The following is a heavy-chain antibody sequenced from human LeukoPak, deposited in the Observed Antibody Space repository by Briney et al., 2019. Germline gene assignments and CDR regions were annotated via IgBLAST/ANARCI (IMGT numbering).Heavy chain of an antibody. J-gene: IGHJ4*02. CDR2: VNPDGSEK. CDR1: GFTLSNYW. V-gene: IGHV3-7*05. Sequence: GGSLRLSCAASGFTLSNYWMHWVRQAPGVGLEWVASVNPDGSEKYYVDSVRGRFTISRDNARNSLYLQMNSLRAEDTAVYYCARDQVVAGIRPPFDYWGQGTLLTVSS. CDR3: ARDQVVAGIRPPFDY. D-gene: IGHD6-19*01.